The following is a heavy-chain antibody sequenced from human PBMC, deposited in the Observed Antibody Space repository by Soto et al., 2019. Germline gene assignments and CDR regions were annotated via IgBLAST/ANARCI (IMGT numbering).Heavy chain of an antibody. CDR2: ISAYNGNT. V-gene: IGHV1-18*01. D-gene: IGHD3-3*01. Sequence: QVQLVQSGAEVKKPGASVKVSCKASGYTFTSYGISWVRQAPGQGLEWMGWISAYNGNTNYAQKLQGRATMTTDTYTSTAYMELRSLRSDDTAVYYCARGDYDFWSGYYDWFDPWGQGTLVTVSS. J-gene: IGHJ5*02. CDR3: ARGDYDFWSGYYDWFDP. CDR1: GYTFTSYG.